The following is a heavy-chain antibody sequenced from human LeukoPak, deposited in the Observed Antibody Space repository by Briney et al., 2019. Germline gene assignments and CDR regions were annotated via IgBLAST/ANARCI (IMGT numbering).Heavy chain of an antibody. CDR3: ARDPLYYYGSGSFFDY. CDR1: GYTFTSYG. Sequence: EASVKVSCKASGYTFTSYGISWVRQAPGQGLEWMGWISAYNGNTNYAQKLQGRVTMTTDTSTSTAYVELRSLRSDDTAVYYCARDPLYYYGSGSFFDYWGQGTLVTVSS. J-gene: IGHJ4*02. V-gene: IGHV1-18*01. CDR2: ISAYNGNT. D-gene: IGHD3-10*01.